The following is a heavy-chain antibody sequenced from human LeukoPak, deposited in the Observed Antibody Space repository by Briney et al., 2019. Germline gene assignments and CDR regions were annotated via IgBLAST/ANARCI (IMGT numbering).Heavy chain of an antibody. CDR2: IIPIFGSA. Sequence: SVKVSCKASGYTFTGYYMHWVRQAPGQGLEWMGGIIPIFGSANYVQKFQGRVTITVDESTSTAYMELSSLRFEDTAVFYCARCESMRLQNWFDPWGQGTLVTVSS. CDR1: GYTFTGYY. V-gene: IGHV1-69*13. CDR3: ARCESMRLQNWFDP. D-gene: IGHD6-25*01. J-gene: IGHJ5*02.